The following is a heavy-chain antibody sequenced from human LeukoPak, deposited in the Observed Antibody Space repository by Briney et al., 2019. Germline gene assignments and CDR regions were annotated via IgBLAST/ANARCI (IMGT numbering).Heavy chain of an antibody. D-gene: IGHD2-21*01. CDR3: ARQGAYSNWFDP. V-gene: IGHV4-39*01. CDR1: GGSISSSSYY. Sequence: PSETLSLTCTVSGGSISSSSYYWGWIRQPPGKGLEWIGEINHSGSTNYNPSLKSRVTISVDTSKNQFSLKLSSVTAADTAVYYCARQGAYSNWFDPWGQGTLVTVSS. J-gene: IGHJ5*02. CDR2: INHSGST.